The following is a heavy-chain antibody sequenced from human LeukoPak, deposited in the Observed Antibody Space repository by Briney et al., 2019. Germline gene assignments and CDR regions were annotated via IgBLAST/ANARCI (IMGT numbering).Heavy chain of an antibody. V-gene: IGHV3-43*02. CDR2: ISGDGSIT. CDR1: GFTFDDYA. CDR3: TRDSINYYFYY. D-gene: IGHD3-10*01. J-gene: IGHJ4*02. Sequence: GGSLRLSCAASGFTFDDYAVHWVRQAPGKVLEWVSLISGDGSITYYADSVKGRFTISRDNSKNSLYLQMNSLRTEDTAFYYCTRDSINYYFYYWGQGTLVTVSS.